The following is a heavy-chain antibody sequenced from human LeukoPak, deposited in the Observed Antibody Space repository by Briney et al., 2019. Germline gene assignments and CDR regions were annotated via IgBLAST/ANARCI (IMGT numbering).Heavy chain of an antibody. J-gene: IGHJ5*02. D-gene: IGHD6-13*01. CDR1: GFTFSSYG. CDR2: IRYDGSNK. Sequence: GGSLRLSCAASGFTFSSYGMHWVRQAPGKGLEWVAFIRYDGSNKYYADSVKGRFTISRDNSKNTLYLQMNSLRAEDTAVYYCARAAAGLGSWFDPWGQGTLVTVSS. CDR3: ARAAAGLGSWFDP. V-gene: IGHV3-30*02.